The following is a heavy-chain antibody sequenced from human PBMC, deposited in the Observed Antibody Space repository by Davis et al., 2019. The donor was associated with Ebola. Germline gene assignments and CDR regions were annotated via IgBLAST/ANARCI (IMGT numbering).Heavy chain of an antibody. D-gene: IGHD3-10*01. CDR3: AKDLTLWFGELDY. Sequence: GESLKISCAASGFTFSSYAMSWVRQAPGKGLEWVSAISGSGGSTYYADSVKGRFTISRDNSKNTLYLQMNSLRAEDTAVYYCAKDLTLWFGELDYRGQGTLVTVSS. V-gene: IGHV3-23*01. CDR1: GFTFSSYA. CDR2: ISGSGGST. J-gene: IGHJ4*02.